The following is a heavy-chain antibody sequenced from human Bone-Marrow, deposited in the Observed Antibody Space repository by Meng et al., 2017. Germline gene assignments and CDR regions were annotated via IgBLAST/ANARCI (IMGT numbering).Heavy chain of an antibody. Sequence: QVQPQQWGAGLFKPSEPLSLTCAVYGGSFSGYYWSWIRQPPGKGLEWIGEINHSGSTNYNPSLKSRVTISVDTSKNQFSLKLSSVTAADTAVYYCARLAYDSSGYWFDYWGQGTLVTVSS. CDR3: ARLAYDSSGYWFDY. CDR2: INHSGST. D-gene: IGHD3-22*01. CDR1: GGSFSGYY. V-gene: IGHV4-34*02. J-gene: IGHJ4*02.